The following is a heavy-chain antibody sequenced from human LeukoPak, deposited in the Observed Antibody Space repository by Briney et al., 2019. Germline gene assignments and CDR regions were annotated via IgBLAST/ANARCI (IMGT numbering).Heavy chain of an antibody. J-gene: IGHJ3*02. CDR1: GFTFSSYA. D-gene: IGHD2-21*01. CDR3: ARSMGFEAFDI. CDR2: ISYDGSNK. V-gene: IGHV3-30-3*01. Sequence: RAGGSLRLSCAASGFTFSSYAMHWVRQAPGKGLEWVAVISYDGSNKYYADSVKGRFTISRDNSKNTLYLQMNSLRAEDTAVYYCARSMGFEAFDIWGQGTMVTVSS.